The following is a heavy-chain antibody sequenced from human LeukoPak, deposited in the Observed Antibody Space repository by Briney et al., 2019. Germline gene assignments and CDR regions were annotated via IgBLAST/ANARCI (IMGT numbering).Heavy chain of an antibody. CDR3: ARVLEGFWDY. CDR2: MYYSGSS. V-gene: IGHV4-39*01. Sequence: SETLSLTCTVSGGSISSSSYYWGWIRQPPGKGLEWIGSMYYSGSSYYNPSLKSRVTISVDTSKNQFSLKLSSVTAADTAVYYCARVLEGFWDYWGQGTLVTVSS. CDR1: GGSISSSSYY. D-gene: IGHD1-1*01. J-gene: IGHJ4*02.